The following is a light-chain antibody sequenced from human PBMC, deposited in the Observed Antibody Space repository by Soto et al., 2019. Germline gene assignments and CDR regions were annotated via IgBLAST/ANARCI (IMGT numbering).Light chain of an antibody. CDR1: SSNIGRNP. Sequence: QSVLTQPPSAAGTPGQGVSNSCSGSSSNIGRNPVKWYQQIPGTAPRLLIYNIAQRPSGVVDRFSGSQSGTSASLAISGLQSEDEADYYCSTWDDSLNEVVFGGGTKVTVL. CDR3: STWDDSLNEVV. V-gene: IGLV1-44*01. CDR2: NIA. J-gene: IGLJ3*02.